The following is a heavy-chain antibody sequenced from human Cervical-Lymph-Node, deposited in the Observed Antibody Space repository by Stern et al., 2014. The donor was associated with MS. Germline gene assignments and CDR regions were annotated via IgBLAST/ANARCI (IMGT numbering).Heavy chain of an antibody. Sequence: VQLVQSGAEVKKPGASVKVSCKASGYTFTNYYMHWVRQAPGQGLEWMGIINPSGGSTDYAQKLRGRISMTRDRSTSTVYMELSRLRSDDTAVYYCARPMASGFFDYWGQGTLVTVSS. CDR1: GYTFTNYY. V-gene: IGHV1-46*04. J-gene: IGHJ4*02. CDR2: INPSGGST. CDR3: ARPMASGFFDY. D-gene: IGHD3-10*01.